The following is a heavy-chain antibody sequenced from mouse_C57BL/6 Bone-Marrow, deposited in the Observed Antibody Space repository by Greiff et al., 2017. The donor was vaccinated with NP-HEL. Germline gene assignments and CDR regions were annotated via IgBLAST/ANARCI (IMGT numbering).Heavy chain of an antibody. Sequence: QVQLKQPGAELVKPGASVKLSCKASGYTFTSYWMHWVKQRPGQGLEWIGMIHPNSGSTNYNEKFKSKATLTVDKSSSTAYMQLSSLTSEDSAVYYCARYYYGSSLYYYAMDYWGQGTSVTVSS. V-gene: IGHV1-64*01. CDR1: GYTFTSYW. CDR2: IHPNSGST. J-gene: IGHJ4*01. CDR3: ARYYYGSSLYYYAMDY. D-gene: IGHD1-1*01.